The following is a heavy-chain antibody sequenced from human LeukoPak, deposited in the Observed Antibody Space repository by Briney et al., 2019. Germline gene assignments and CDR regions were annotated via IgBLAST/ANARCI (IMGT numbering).Heavy chain of an antibody. V-gene: IGHV3-30-3*01. CDR2: ISYDGSNK. CDR1: GFTFSSYA. J-gene: IGHJ4*02. D-gene: IGHD2-15*01. CDR3: ARDGIVVAGFDY. Sequence: PGGSLRLSCAASGFTFSSYAMHWVRQAPGKGLEWVAVISYDGSNKYYADSVKGRFTISRDNSKNTLYLQMNSLRAEDTAVYYCARDGIVVAGFDYWGQGTLVTVSS.